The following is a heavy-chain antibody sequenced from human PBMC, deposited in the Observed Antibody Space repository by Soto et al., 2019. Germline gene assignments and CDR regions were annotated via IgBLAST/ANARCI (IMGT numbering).Heavy chain of an antibody. V-gene: IGHV2-5*02. CDR3: ALRVSYSGSWDVGSFDS. CDR1: GFSLTNSGLG. J-gene: IGHJ5*01. CDR2: IYWDNDR. D-gene: IGHD2-15*01. Sequence: QITLKESGPTLVEPTQTLTLTCSFSGFSLTNSGLGVGWFRQAPGKPLECLGIIYWDNDRRYNPSLKTSLTITKDTSKNQVVLTMTYMEAVDPGIYYCALRVSYSGSWDVGSFDSWGQGTPVTVS.